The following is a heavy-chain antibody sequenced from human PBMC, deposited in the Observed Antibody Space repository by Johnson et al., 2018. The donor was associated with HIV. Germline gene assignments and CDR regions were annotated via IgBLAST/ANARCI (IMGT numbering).Heavy chain of an antibody. CDR3: ARAGQAVAAPREGAFDI. CDR1: GFTFDDYG. Sequence: VQLVESGGGVVRPGGSLRLSCAASGFTFDDYGMSWVRQAPGKGLEWVSGINWNGGRTGYADSVKGRFTISRDNAKNSLYLQMNSLRAEDTALYYCARAGQAVAAPREGAFDIWGQGTMVTVSS. J-gene: IGHJ3*02. CDR2: INWNGGRT. D-gene: IGHD6-19*01. V-gene: IGHV3-20*04.